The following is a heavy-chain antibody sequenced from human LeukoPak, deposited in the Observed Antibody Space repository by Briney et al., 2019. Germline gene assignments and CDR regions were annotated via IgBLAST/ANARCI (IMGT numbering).Heavy chain of an antibody. J-gene: IGHJ4*02. CDR2: IWYDGSNK. Sequence: PGGSLRLSCAASGFTFSSYGMHWVRQAPGKGLEWVAVIWYDGSNKYYADSVKGRFTISRDNSKNTLYLQMNSLRAEDTAVYYCARDANLYSSSRNFDYWGQGTLVTVSS. D-gene: IGHD6-13*01. CDR1: GFTFSSYG. V-gene: IGHV3-33*01. CDR3: ARDANLYSSSRNFDY.